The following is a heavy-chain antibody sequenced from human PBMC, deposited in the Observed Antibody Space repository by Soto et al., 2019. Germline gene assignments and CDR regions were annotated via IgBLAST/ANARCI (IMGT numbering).Heavy chain of an antibody. J-gene: IGHJ6*02. D-gene: IGHD3-3*01. CDR2: INHSGIT. CDR1: GGSFSGYY. Sequence: QVQLQQWGAGLLKPSETLSLTCVVNGGSFSGYYWSWVRQPPGKGLEWIGEINHSGITDSSPSLKSRVTLSVGAFRSEFSLNLASVTAADTAVYYCARGRSSVPDRRGIGYYGLDVWGQGTTVPVS. CDR3: ARGRSSVPDRRGIGYYGLDV. V-gene: IGHV4-34*01.